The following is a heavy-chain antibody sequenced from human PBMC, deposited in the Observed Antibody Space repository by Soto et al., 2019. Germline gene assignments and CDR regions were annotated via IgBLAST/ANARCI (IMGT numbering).Heavy chain of an antibody. CDR2: ISSSGSTI. D-gene: IGHD2-15*01. Sequence: GGSLRLSCAASGFTFSDYYMSWIRQAPGKGLEWVSYISSSGSTIYYADSVKGRFTISRDNAKNSLYLQMNSLRAEDTAVYYCARDQWCSGGSCYDWAILPSLCRCPDYWGQGTLVTVSS. CDR1: GFTFSDYY. J-gene: IGHJ4*02. CDR3: ARDQWCSGGSCYDWAILPSLCRCPDY. V-gene: IGHV3-11*01.